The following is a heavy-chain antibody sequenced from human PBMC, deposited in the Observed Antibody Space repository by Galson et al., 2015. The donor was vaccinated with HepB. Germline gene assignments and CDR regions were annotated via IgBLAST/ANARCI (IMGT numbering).Heavy chain of an antibody. J-gene: IGHJ3*02. CDR2: FDPEDGET. CDR3: ATGGETRRDAFDI. Sequence: SVKVSCKVSGYTLTELSMHWVRQAPGKGLEWMGGFDPEDGETIYAQKFQGRVTMTEDTSTDTAYMELSSLRSEDTAVYYCATGGETRRDAFDIWGQGTMVTVSS. V-gene: IGHV1-24*01. CDR1: GYTLTELS. D-gene: IGHD3-10*01.